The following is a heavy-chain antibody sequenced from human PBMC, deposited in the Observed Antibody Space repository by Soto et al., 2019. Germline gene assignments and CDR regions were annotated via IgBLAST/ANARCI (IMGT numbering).Heavy chain of an antibody. Sequence: SETLSLTCTVSGGSISSGDYYWSWIHQPPGKGLEWIGYIYYSGSTYYNPSLKSRVTISVDTSKNQFSLKLSSVTAADTAVYYCARGIGFGELLNPKPYNWFDPWGQGTLVTVSS. D-gene: IGHD3-10*01. CDR3: ARGIGFGELLNPKPYNWFDP. CDR1: GGSISSGDYY. V-gene: IGHV4-30-4*02. J-gene: IGHJ5*02. CDR2: IYYSGST.